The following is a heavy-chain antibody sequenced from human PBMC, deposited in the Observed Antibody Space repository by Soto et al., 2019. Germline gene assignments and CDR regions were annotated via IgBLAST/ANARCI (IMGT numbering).Heavy chain of an antibody. D-gene: IGHD2-2*01. V-gene: IGHV4-59*01. CDR2: VYYSGST. CDR3: ARAPGHCSSAGCHHLDS. Sequence: SETLSLTCTVSRGSINNYYWTWIRQPPGKGLEWIGYVYYSGSTNYDPSLKGRLTISLDTSKKQFSLKLTSLTAADTAVYYCARAPGHCSSAGCHHLDSWGRGTPVTVSS. CDR1: RGSINNYY. J-gene: IGHJ4*02.